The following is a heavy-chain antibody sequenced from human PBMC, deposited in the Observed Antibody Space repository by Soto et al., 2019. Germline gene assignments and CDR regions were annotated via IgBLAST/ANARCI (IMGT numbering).Heavy chain of an antibody. D-gene: IGHD2-2*01. CDR1: GFTFSSYW. J-gene: IGHJ3*02. V-gene: IGHV3-7*03. Sequence: GGSLRLSCAASGFTFSSYWMSWFRQAPGKGLEWVANIKQDGSEKYYVDSVKGRFTISRDNAKNSLYLQMNSLRSEDTAVFYCARSTRYCSGTYCYYPSGFDIWGQGTMVTVSS. CDR2: IKQDGSEK. CDR3: ARSTRYCSGTYCYYPSGFDI.